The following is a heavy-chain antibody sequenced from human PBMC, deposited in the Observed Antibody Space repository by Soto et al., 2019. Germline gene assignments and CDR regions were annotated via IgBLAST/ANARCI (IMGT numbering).Heavy chain of an antibody. CDR3: ARGAMGNYYNDY. CDR2: IKGDGIST. V-gene: IGHV3-74*01. CDR1: GSTFSSSW. J-gene: IGHJ4*02. Sequence: EVQLVESGGGLVQSGGSLRLSCAASGSTFSSSWRHWVRQAPGKGLVWVSRIKGDGISTNYADSVKGRFTISRDNAKDTVFLQMNGLSADDTAVYYCARGAMGNYYNDYWGQGTLVTVSS. D-gene: IGHD3-10*01.